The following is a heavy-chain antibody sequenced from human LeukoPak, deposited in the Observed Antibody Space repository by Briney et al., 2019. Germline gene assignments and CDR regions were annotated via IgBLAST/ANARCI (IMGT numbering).Heavy chain of an antibody. CDR2: IIPIFGTA. Sequence: SVKVSCKASGGTFSSYAISWVRQAPGQGLEWMGGIIPIFGTANYAQKFQGRVTITADKFTSTAYMELSSLRSEDTAVYYCASFSQNWFDPWGQGTLVTVSS. V-gene: IGHV1-69*06. CDR1: GGTFSSYA. CDR3: ASFSQNWFDP. J-gene: IGHJ5*02. D-gene: IGHD3-3*01.